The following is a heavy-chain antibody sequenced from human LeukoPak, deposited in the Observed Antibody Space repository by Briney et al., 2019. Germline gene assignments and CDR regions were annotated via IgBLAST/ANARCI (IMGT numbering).Heavy chain of an antibody. CDR3: ARIGIAAAGTISYYYYMDV. CDR2: IYTSGST. D-gene: IGHD6-13*01. V-gene: IGHV4-61*02. CDR1: GGSISSGSYY. Sequence: NSSETLSLTCTVSGGSISSGSYYWSWIRQPAGKGLEWIGRIYTSGSTNYNPSLKSRVTISVDTSKNQFSLKLSSVTAAATAVYYCARIGIAAAGTISYYYYMDVWGKGTTVTVSS. J-gene: IGHJ6*03.